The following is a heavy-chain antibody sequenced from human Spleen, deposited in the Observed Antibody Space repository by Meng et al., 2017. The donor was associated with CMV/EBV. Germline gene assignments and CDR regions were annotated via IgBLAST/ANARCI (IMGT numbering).Heavy chain of an antibody. D-gene: IGHD1-1*01. CDR1: GDSIGSGGYY. CDR2: IYYNGRT. Sequence: GDSIGSGGYYWGWIRQPPGKGLEWIGCIYYNGRTSYNPSLKSRVSISVDTSENQFSLKLSSVTAADTAVYYCVRAGKKQQLMRWFDPWGQGNLVTVSS. J-gene: IGHJ5*02. V-gene: IGHV4-31*02. CDR3: VRAGKKQQLMRWFDP.